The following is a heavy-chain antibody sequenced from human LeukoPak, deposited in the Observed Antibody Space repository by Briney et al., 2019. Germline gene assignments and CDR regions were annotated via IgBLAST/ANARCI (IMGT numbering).Heavy chain of an antibody. CDR3: ARDGTEDVRRSSQFYVKYNYNGMDV. V-gene: IGHV1-18*04. CDR1: GYTFTSYF. D-gene: IGHD1-1*01. Sequence: GASVKVSCKASGYTFTSYFMHWVRQAPGQGLEWIGWISAYNGNTNYAQKFQDRVTLTTDTSATTVYMELTSLRSDDTAIYYCARDGTEDVRRSSQFYVKYNYNGMDVWGQGTMVTVSS. CDR2: ISAYNGNT. J-gene: IGHJ6*02.